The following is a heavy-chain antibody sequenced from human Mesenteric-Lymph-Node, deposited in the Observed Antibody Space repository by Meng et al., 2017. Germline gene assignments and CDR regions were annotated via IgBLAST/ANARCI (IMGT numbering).Heavy chain of an antibody. D-gene: IGHD6-13*01. CDR2: INPNSGGT. CDR1: GYTFTGYY. J-gene: IGHJ3*02. CDR3: ARDGNGGSSWYERDAFDI. V-gene: IGHV1-2*06. Sequence: ASVKVSCKASGYTFTGYYMHWVRQAPGHGLEWMGRINPNSGGTNYAQKFQGRVTMTRDTSISTAYMELSRLRSDDTAVYYCARDGNGGSSWYERDAFDIWGQGTMVTVSS.